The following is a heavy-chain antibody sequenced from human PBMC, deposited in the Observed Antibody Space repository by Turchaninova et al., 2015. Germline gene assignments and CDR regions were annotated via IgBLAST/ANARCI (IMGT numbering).Heavy chain of an antibody. CDR3: ARASGGVFGVPGDY. V-gene: IGHV1-46*01. D-gene: IGHD3-3*01. J-gene: IGHJ4*02. Sequence: QVQLVQSGAEVKKPGASVKVSCKASGYTFTNYYIHWVRQAPGQGLEWMAIINPSGGSKSYAQKIQDRVAMTRDTSTSTVYMELNSLRSEDTAVYYCARASGGVFGVPGDYWGQGTLVTVSS. CDR1: GYTFTNYY. CDR2: INPSGGSK.